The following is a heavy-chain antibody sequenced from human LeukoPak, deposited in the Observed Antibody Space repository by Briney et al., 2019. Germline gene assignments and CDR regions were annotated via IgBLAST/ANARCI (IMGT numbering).Heavy chain of an antibody. J-gene: IGHJ3*02. CDR1: GFTVSSNY. Sequence: GGSLRLSCAASGFTVSSNYMSWVRQAPGKGLEWVSVIYSGGSTYYTDSVKGRFTISRDNSKNTLYLQMNSLRAEDTAVYYCARDITTWAFDIWGQGTMVTVSS. CDR3: ARDITTWAFDI. D-gene: IGHD1-20*01. CDR2: IYSGGST. V-gene: IGHV3-66*01.